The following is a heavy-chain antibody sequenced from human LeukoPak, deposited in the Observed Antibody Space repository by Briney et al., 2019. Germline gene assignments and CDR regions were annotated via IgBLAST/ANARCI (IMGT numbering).Heavy chain of an antibody. Sequence: PSETLSLTCAVYGGSFSGYYWSWIRQPPGKGLEWIGEINHSGRTNYNPSLKSRVTISVDTSKNQFSLKLSSVTAADTAVYYCARGGYDFWSGYYTGRFWFDPWGQGTLVTVSS. J-gene: IGHJ5*02. V-gene: IGHV4-34*01. CDR2: INHSGRT. D-gene: IGHD3-3*01. CDR3: ARGGYDFWSGYYTGRFWFDP. CDR1: GGSFSGYY.